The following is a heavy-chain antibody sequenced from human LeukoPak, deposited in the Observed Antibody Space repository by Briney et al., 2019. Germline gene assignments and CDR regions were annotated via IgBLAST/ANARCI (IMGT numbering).Heavy chain of an antibody. CDR1: GGTFSSFA. V-gene: IGHV1-69*04. J-gene: IGHJ4*02. Sequence: GASVKVSCTLLGGTFSSFAVSWVRQAPGQGLEWMAKIIPLLDITNYAQTFQGRLTITADKSTTTAYMDLSNLTSDDTAVYYCAREGRVVATLDYWGQGTVVTVSS. D-gene: IGHD2-15*01. CDR2: IIPLLDIT. CDR3: AREGRVVATLDY.